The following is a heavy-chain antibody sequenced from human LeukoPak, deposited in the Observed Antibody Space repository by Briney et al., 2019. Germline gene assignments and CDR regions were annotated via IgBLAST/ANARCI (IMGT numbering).Heavy chain of an antibody. J-gene: IGHJ3*02. V-gene: IGHV1-2*06. CDR2: INPNSGGT. D-gene: IGHD3-22*01. CDR3: AGRNYYDSSGYPGAFDI. CDR1: GYTFTGYY. Sequence: ASVKVSCKASGYTFTGYYMHRVRQAPGQGLEWMGRINPNSGGTNYAQKFQGRVTMTRDTSISTAYMELSRLRSDDTAVYYCAGRNYYDSSGYPGAFDIWGQGTMVTVSS.